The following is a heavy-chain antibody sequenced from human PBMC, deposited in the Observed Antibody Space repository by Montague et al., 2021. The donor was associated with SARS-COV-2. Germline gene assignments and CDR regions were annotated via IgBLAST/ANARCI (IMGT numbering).Heavy chain of an antibody. V-gene: IGHV4-61*01. CDR3: ARELGYDSSGYYAYFDY. Sequence: SKTLSLTCTVSGGSISSSSYYWGWIRQPPGKGLEWIGYIDYSGSTRYNPSLKSRVTISVDTSKNQFSLKLNSVTAADTAVYYCARELGYDSSGYYAYFDYWGQGTLVTVSS. J-gene: IGHJ4*02. D-gene: IGHD3-22*01. CDR1: GGSISSSSYY. CDR2: IDYSGST.